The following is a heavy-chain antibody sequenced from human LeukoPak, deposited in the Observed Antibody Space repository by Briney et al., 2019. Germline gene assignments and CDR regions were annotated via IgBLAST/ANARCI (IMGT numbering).Heavy chain of an antibody. Sequence: GASVKVSCKASGYTFIAYYMHWVRQAPGQGLEWMGWINPNSGGTNYAQKFQGRVTMTRDTSISTAYMELSRLGSDDTAVYYCARGSGYCSSTSCPYYYYMDVWGKGTTVTVSS. CDR1: GYTFIAYY. J-gene: IGHJ6*03. V-gene: IGHV1-2*02. CDR3: ARGSGYCSSTSCPYYYYMDV. D-gene: IGHD2-2*01. CDR2: INPNSGGT.